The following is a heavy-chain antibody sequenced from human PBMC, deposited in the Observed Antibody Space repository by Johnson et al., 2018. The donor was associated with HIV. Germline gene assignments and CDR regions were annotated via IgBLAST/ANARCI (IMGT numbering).Heavy chain of an antibody. CDR2: ISHDGSNK. CDR1: GLTFSTYA. Sequence: QVQLVESGGGLVQPGGSLRLSCAASGLTFSTYAMDWVRQAPGKGLEWVAGISHDGSNKYYADSVKGRFTISRDNSKNTLYLQMNSLRAEDTAVYYCARDAVRIFGVVQDAFDIWGQGTMVTVSS. CDR3: ARDAVRIFGVVQDAFDI. D-gene: IGHD3-3*01. V-gene: IGHV3-30*14. J-gene: IGHJ3*02.